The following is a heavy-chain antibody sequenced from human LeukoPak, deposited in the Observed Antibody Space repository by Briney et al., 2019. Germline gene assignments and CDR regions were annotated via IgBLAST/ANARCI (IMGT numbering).Heavy chain of an antibody. Sequence: PSETLSLTCTVSGGSISSSSYYWGWIRQPPGKGLEWIGSIYYSGSTYYNPSLKSRVTISVDTSKNQFSLKLSSVTAADTAVYYCAKGRPKESIFDNWGQGTLVTVSS. D-gene: IGHD6-6*01. CDR2: IYYSGST. J-gene: IGHJ4*02. V-gene: IGHV4-39*01. CDR3: AKGRPKESIFDN. CDR1: GGSISSSSYY.